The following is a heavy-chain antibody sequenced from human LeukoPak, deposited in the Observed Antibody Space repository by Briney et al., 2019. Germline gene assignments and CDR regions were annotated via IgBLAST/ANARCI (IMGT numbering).Heavy chain of an antibody. D-gene: IGHD3-10*01. V-gene: IGHV1-8*03. Sequence: GASVKVSCKASGYTFTSYDINWVRQATGQGLEWMGWMNPNSGNTGYAQKFQGRVTITRNTSISTAYMELSSLRSEDTAVYYCARVGTMVRGVIEVFFNWFDPWGQGTLVTVSS. CDR1: GYTFTSYD. CDR3: ARVGTMVRGVIEVFFNWFDP. J-gene: IGHJ5*02. CDR2: MNPNSGNT.